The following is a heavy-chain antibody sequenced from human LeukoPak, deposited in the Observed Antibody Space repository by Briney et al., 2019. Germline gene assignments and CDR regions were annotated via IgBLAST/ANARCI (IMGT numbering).Heavy chain of an antibody. CDR2: IIPIFGTA. D-gene: IGHD6-19*01. CDR3: ARDGVAEYYFDY. CDR1: RGTFSSYA. Sequence: SVKVSCKASRGTFSSYAISWVRQAPGQGLEWMGGIIPIFGTANHAKKFQGRVTISTDESTNTAYMELSSLRADDTAVYYCARDGVAEYYFDYWDQGTLVTVSS. V-gene: IGHV1-69*05. J-gene: IGHJ4*02.